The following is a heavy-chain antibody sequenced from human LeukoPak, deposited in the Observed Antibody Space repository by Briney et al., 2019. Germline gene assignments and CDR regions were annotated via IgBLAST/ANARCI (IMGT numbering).Heavy chain of an antibody. D-gene: IGHD4-11*01. CDR3: AKFDRGLQTYDAFDI. CDR1: GFTFNSYS. CDR2: ICASSSLK. J-gene: IGHJ3*02. V-gene: IGHV3-48*01. Sequence: GGSLRLSCAVSGFTFNSYSMNWVRQAPGKGLEWVSYICASSSLKYYADSVKGRFTISRDNSKNTLYLQMNSLRAEDTAVYYCAKFDRGLQTYDAFDIWGQGTMVTVSS.